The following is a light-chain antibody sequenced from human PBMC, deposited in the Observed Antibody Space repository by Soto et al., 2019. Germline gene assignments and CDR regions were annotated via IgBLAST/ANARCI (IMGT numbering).Light chain of an antibody. CDR2: AAS. CDR3: QQSYTPPAFT. V-gene: IGKV1-39*01. Sequence: DIQMTQSPSSLSASIGDRVSITCRASQSIGNFLNRYQQKPGKVPKLLIYAASNLHSGVPSRFSGSGSGTEFTLTNSSLQLEDCAAYYCQQSYTPPAFTFSPGTRV. CDR1: QSIGNF. J-gene: IGKJ3*01.